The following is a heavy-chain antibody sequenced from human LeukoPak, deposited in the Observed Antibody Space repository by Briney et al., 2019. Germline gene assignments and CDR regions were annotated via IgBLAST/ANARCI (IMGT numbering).Heavy chain of an antibody. V-gene: IGHV3-7*01. J-gene: IGHJ6*03. Sequence: PGGSLRLSCAASGFTFSSYWMSWVRQAPGKGLEWVANIKQDGSEKYYVDSVKGRFTISRDNAKNSLYLQMNSLRAEDTAVYYCARDWELAGTLSYYYYYYMDVWGKGTTVTVSS. D-gene: IGHD6-19*01. CDR1: GFTFSSYW. CDR3: ARDWELAGTLSYYYYYYMDV. CDR2: IKQDGSEK.